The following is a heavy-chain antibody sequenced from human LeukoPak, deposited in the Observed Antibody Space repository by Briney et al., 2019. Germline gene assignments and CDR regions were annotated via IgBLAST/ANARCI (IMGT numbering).Heavy chain of an antibody. CDR2: ISGSGVIT. CDR3: AKSRLSGINDAFDI. D-gene: IGHD3-3*01. V-gene: IGHV3-23*01. CDR1: GLTFINFG. J-gene: IGHJ3*02. Sequence: GGTLRLSCAASGLTFINFGMTWVRQAPGKGLEWVSAISGSGVITFYADSVKGRFTISRDNSKNTLYLQMNSLRAEDTALYYCAKSRLSGINDAFDIWGQGTMVTVSS.